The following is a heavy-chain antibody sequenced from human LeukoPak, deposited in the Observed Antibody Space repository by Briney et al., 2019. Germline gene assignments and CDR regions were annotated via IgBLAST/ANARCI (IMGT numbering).Heavy chain of an antibody. V-gene: IGHV3-21*01. Sequence: GGSLRLSCVASGFTFSSYSMNWVRQAPGRGLEWVSSIITLSATYLYYADSVKGRFTISRDNTKNSLFLQMNSLRAEDTAIYYCARDTWGGFDYWGQGTLVAVSS. CDR3: ARDTWGGFDY. D-gene: IGHD3-16*01. CDR1: GFTFSSYS. CDR2: IITLSATYL. J-gene: IGHJ4*02.